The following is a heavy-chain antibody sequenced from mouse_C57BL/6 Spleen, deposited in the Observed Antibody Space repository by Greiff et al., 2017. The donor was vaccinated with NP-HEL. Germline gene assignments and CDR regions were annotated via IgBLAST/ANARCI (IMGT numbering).Heavy chain of an antibody. CDR2: INPHNGGT. V-gene: IGHV1-22*01. CDR1: GYTFTDYN. Sequence: EVQLQQSGPELVKPGASVKMSCKASGYTFTDYNMHWVKQSHGKSLEWIGYINPHNGGTSYTQKFKGKATLTVNKSSSTAHMELRSLTSEDSAVYYCAREGDSSGPRYYAMDYWGQGTSVTVSS. J-gene: IGHJ4*01. D-gene: IGHD3-2*02. CDR3: AREGDSSGPRYYAMDY.